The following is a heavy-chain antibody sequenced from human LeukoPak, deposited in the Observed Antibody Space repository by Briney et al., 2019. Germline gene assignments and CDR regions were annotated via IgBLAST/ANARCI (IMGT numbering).Heavy chain of an antibody. V-gene: IGHV4-39*01. J-gene: IGHJ4*02. CDR2: IYYSGST. CDR1: GDSISSSNW. D-gene: IGHD4-17*01. CDR3: ARLPTVTFFDY. Sequence: PSETLSLTCGVSGDSISSSNWWGWGRQPPGKGLEWIGSIYYSGSTYYNPSLKSRVTISVDTSKNQFSLKLSSVTAADTAVYYCARLPTVTFFDYWGQGTLVTVSS.